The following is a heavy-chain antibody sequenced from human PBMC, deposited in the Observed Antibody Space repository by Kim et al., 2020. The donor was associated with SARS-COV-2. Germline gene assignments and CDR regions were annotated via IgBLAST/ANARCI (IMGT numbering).Heavy chain of an antibody. D-gene: IGHD3-10*01. V-gene: IGHV3-74*01. J-gene: IGHJ5*02. CDR3: TRVGAGADP. Sequence: ADSVKGRFTRSRDDAKNTLYLQMSSLRVDDTALYFCTRVGAGADPWGQGTLVTVSS.